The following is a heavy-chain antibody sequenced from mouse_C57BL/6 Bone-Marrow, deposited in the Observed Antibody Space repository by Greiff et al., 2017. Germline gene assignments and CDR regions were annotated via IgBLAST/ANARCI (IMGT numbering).Heavy chain of an antibody. D-gene: IGHD4-1*02. J-gene: IGHJ4*01. V-gene: IGHV1-39*01. Sequence: EVKLQESGPELVKPGASVKISCKASGYSFTDYNMNWVKQSNGKSLEWIGVINPNYGTTSYNQKFKGKATLTVDQSSSTAYMQLNSLTSEDSAVYYCARGCQLGYYYAMDYWGQGTSATVSS. CDR3: ARGCQLGYYYAMDY. CDR2: INPNYGTT. CDR1: GYSFTDYN.